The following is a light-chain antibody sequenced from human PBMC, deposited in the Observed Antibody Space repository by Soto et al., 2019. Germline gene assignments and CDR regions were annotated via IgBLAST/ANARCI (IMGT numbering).Light chain of an antibody. CDR1: QGISSA. CDR2: AAS. V-gene: IGKV1-13*02. J-gene: IGKJ5*01. CDR3: QHFNSYPPLIT. Sequence: AIQLTQSPSSLSASVGDRVTITCRASQGISSALAWYQQKPGKPPNLLIYAASTLESGVPSRFSGSGSGTDFTLTISSLQPEDFATYYCQHFNSYPPLITFGQGTRLEIK.